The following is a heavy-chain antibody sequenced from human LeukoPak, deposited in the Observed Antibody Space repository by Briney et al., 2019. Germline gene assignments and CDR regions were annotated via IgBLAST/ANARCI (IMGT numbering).Heavy chain of an antibody. Sequence: GGSLRPSCAASGFTFSSYGMHWVRQAPGKGLEWVAVISYDGSNKYYADSVKGRFTISRDNSKNTLYLQMNSLRAEDTAVYYCARVVPVGLDAFDMWGQGTLVTVSS. V-gene: IGHV3-30*03. CDR1: GFTFSSYG. CDR3: ARVVPVGLDAFDM. CDR2: ISYDGSNK. J-gene: IGHJ3*02.